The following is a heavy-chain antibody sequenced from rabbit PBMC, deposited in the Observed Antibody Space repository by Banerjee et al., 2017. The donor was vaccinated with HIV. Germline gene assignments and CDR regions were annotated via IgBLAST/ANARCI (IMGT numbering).Heavy chain of an antibody. V-gene: IGHV1S45*01. Sequence: QEQLEESGGDLVKPEGSLTLTCTASGFSFSSSYWICWVRQAPGKGLEWIGCIYAGSGGSTYYASWAKGRFTISKTSSTTVTLQMTSLTAADTATYFCARDYNLWGQGTLVTVS. CDR1: GFSFSSSYW. J-gene: IGHJ4*01. CDR2: IYAGSGGST. CDR3: ARDYNL.